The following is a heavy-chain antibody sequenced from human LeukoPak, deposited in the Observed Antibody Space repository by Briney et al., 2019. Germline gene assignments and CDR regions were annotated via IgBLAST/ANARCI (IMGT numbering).Heavy chain of an antibody. CDR1: SGSISSNTYY. CDR2: INYSGNT. Sequence: SETLSLTCTVSSGSISSNTYYWAWIRQPPGRGLEWIGSINYSGNTYHNPSLKSRVTISVDTSGNQFSLKLSSVTAADTAVYYCARDSGHRRSLDVWGQGTTVTVSS. CDR3: ARDSGHRRSLDV. V-gene: IGHV4-39*07. J-gene: IGHJ6*02.